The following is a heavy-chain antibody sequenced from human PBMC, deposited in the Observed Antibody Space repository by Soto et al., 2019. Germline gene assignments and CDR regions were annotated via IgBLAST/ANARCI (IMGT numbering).Heavy chain of an antibody. Sequence: QVQLVESGGGVVQPGRSLRLSCAASGFTFSSYGMHWVRQAPGKGLEWVAVIWYDGSNKYYADSVKGRFTISRDNSKNTLYLQMNSLRAEDTAVYYCARPLYCSGGSCSFGVDYWGQGTLVTVSS. J-gene: IGHJ4*02. V-gene: IGHV3-33*01. CDR2: IWYDGSNK. CDR3: ARPLYCSGGSCSFGVDY. D-gene: IGHD2-15*01. CDR1: GFTFSSYG.